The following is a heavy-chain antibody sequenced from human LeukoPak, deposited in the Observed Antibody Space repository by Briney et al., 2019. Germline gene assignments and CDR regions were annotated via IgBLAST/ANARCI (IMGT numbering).Heavy chain of an antibody. D-gene: IGHD2-21*01. CDR1: GFTFSNAW. V-gene: IGHV3-48*02. Sequence: PGGSLRLSCAASGFTFSNAWMNWVRQAPGKGLEWVSYSSTTGNTIHYTDSVKGRFTVSRDNAKNSLFLQMNSLRDEDTAVYYCARRGGGGRSDALDIWGQGTMVTVSS. J-gene: IGHJ3*02. CDR2: SSTTGNTI. CDR3: ARRGGGGRSDALDI.